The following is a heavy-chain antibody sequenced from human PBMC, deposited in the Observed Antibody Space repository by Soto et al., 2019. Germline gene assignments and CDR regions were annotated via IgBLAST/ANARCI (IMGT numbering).Heavy chain of an antibody. CDR3: ARTGGYCSRTSCYTACSCAFDI. CDR2: ISAYNGNT. J-gene: IGHJ3*02. CDR1: GYTFTSYG. V-gene: IGHV1-18*01. Sequence: ASVKVSGKASGYTFTSYGISWVRQAPGQGLEWMGWISAYNGNTNYAQKLQGRVTMTTDTSTSTAYMELRSLRSDDTAVHYCARTGGYCSRTSCYTACSCAFDIWGQGTMVTVSS. D-gene: IGHD2-2*02.